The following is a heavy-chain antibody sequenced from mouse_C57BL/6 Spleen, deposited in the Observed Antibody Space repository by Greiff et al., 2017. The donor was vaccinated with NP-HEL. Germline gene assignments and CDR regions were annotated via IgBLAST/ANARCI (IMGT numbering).Heavy chain of an antibody. Sequence: ESGPGLVKPSQSLSLTCSVTGYSITSGYYWNWIRQFPGNKLEWMGYISYDGSNNYNPSLKNRISITRDTSKNQFFLKLNSVTTEDTATYYCARRGYGSSYGYAMDYWGQGTSVTVSA. CDR1: GYSITSGYY. V-gene: IGHV3-6*01. J-gene: IGHJ4*01. CDR3: ARRGYGSSYGYAMDY. CDR2: ISYDGSN. D-gene: IGHD1-1*01.